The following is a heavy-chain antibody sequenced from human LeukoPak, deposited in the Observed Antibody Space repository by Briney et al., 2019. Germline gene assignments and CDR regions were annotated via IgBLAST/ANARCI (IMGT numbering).Heavy chain of an antibody. CDR3: ARELGDSYFDY. V-gene: IGHV1-69*13. CDR2: IIPIFTTT. J-gene: IGHJ4*02. Sequence: ASVKVSCKASGGTISSYGFSWVRQAPGQGLEWMGGIIPIFTTTNYAQKFQGRVTITADESTSTIYMDLSSLRSEDTAMYYCARELGDSYFDYWGQGTLVNVSS. CDR1: GGTISSYG. D-gene: IGHD3-16*01.